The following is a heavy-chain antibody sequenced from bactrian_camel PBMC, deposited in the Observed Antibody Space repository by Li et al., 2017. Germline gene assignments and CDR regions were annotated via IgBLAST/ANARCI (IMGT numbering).Heavy chain of an antibody. CDR1: GITVSSNC. D-gene: IGHD2*01. J-gene: IGHJ6*01. CDR2: IYDDGTDK. CDR3: AKGSDCSGGSMSFDY. V-gene: IGHV3-2*01. Sequence: HVQLVESGGGSVQAGGSLRLSCRASGITVSSNCMGWFRLAPGKGLEWVSTIYDDGTDKPYADSAKGRCTISRDNAKNTVYLQMNSLKSEDTALYDCAKGSDCSGGSMSFDYWGQGTQVTVS.